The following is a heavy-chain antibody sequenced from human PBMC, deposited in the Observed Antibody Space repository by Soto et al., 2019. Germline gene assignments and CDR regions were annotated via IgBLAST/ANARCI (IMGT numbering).Heavy chain of an antibody. Sequence: PSETLSLTCTVSGGSINDYYWNWIRQPPGQGLEWIGSIYYSGSTTYNPSLRSRVTMSVDTAKNQFSLKVTSVTAADTAVYYCARLREHGYGDPDNWFDPWGQGTLVTVSS. V-gene: IGHV4-59*08. J-gene: IGHJ5*02. CDR2: IYYSGST. CDR1: GGSINDYY. CDR3: ARLREHGYGDPDNWFDP. D-gene: IGHD5-18*01.